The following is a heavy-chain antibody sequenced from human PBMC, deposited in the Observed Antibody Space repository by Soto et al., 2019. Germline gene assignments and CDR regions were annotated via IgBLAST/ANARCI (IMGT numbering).Heavy chain of an antibody. D-gene: IGHD3-10*01. CDR1: GFTFSIYA. J-gene: IGHJ4*02. CDR2: MSGSGDSR. CDR3: AKDSGNYGSGSFSH. Sequence: EVHRLESGGGLVQPGGSLVLACAASGFTFSIYAMSCVRQAPGWGLECVSAMSGSGDSRDYANFGNGRFTISRDDSKATLFLQMDSLRAADTAVYYCAKDSGNYGSGSFSHWGQGTLVSVSS. V-gene: IGHV3-23*01.